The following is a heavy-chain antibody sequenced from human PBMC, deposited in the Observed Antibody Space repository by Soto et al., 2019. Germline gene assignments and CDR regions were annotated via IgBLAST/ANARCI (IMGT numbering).Heavy chain of an antibody. CDR2: IIPIFGTA. CDR3: ARCYDYDSSGYEVGAFDI. CDR1: GGTFSSYA. D-gene: IGHD3-22*01. J-gene: IGHJ3*02. V-gene: IGHV1-69*01. Sequence: QVQLVQSGAEVKKPGSSVKVSCKASGGTFSSYAISWVRQAPGHGLEWMGGIIPIFGTANYAQKFQGRVTIHADESTSTAYMELSSLRSEDTAVYYCARCYDYDSSGYEVGAFDIWGQGTMVTVSS.